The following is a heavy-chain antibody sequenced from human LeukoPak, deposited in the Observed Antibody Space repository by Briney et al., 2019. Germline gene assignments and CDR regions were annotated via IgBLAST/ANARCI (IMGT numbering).Heavy chain of an antibody. V-gene: IGHV3-7*03. CDR1: GFTFSSYW. D-gene: IGHD5-12*01. Sequence: QPGGSLRLSCAASGFTFSSYWMSWVRQAPGKGLEWVANIKQDGSEKYYVDSVKGRFTISRDNAKNSLYLQMNSLRAEDTAVYYCARIRGGGYDLDYCYYGMDVWGKGTTVTVSS. CDR2: IKQDGSEK. J-gene: IGHJ6*04. CDR3: ARIRGGGYDLDYCYYGMDV.